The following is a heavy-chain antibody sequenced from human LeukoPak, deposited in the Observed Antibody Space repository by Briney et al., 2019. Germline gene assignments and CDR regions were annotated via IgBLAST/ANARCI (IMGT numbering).Heavy chain of an antibody. Sequence: ASVKVSCKASGYTFTKNAMNWVRQAPGQGLEWMGWVSTYNGDTKYAQNFQDRVTMTRDTSTTTVYMELRGLRSDDTAVYYCARGGPGGYSGYDGFDAFDIWGQGTMVTVSS. CDR3: ARGGPGGYSGYDGFDAFDI. CDR2: VSTYNGDT. V-gene: IGHV1-18*01. D-gene: IGHD5-12*01. J-gene: IGHJ3*02. CDR1: GYTFTKNA.